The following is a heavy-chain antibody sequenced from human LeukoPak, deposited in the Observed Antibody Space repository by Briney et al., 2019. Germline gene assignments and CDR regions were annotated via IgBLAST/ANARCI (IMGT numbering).Heavy chain of an antibody. Sequence: GGSLSLFCAAWGFTFSSYAVRWPRQATGGALVCVSDISGSGGSPYYADSVKGRFTISRDNSKNTLYLQINSLRAEDTAVYYCAKSAGGVGDYDFDYWGQGTLVTVSS. D-gene: IGHD4-17*01. CDR3: AKSAGGVGDYDFDY. CDR1: GFTFSSYA. CDR2: ISGSGGSP. V-gene: IGHV3-23*01. J-gene: IGHJ4*02.